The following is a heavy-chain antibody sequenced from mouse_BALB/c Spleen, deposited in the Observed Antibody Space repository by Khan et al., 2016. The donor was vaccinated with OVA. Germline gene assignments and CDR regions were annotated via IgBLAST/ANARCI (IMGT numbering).Heavy chain of an antibody. CDR1: GFSLTNYG. D-gene: IGHD2-10*01. CDR2: IWSDGSA. V-gene: IGHV2-6-1*01. Sequence: VELVESGPGLAAPSQSLSITCTISGFSLTNYGVHWVRQPPGKGLEWLVVIWSDGSATYNSALKSRLSISKDNSKSQVFLKMNSLQTDDTAMYXCARQPYYHYYMMDYWGQGTSVTVSS. CDR3: ARQPYYHYYMMDY. J-gene: IGHJ4*01.